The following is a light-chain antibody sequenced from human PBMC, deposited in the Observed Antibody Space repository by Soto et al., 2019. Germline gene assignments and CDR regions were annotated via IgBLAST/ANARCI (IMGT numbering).Light chain of an antibody. V-gene: IGKV1-33*01. CDR2: DAS. CDR1: HDITHY. J-gene: IGKJ4*01. Sequence: IQMTQSPSSLSASIGDRVTITCQASHDITHYLNWYQQRPGEAPKLLIYDASKLESGVPPRFSGRGYGTDFTLTISSLQPDDLATYFCQQSDLLPLTFGGGTKVEI. CDR3: QQSDLLPLT.